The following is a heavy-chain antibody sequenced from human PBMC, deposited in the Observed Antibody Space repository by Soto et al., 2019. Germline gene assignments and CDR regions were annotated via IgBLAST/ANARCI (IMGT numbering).Heavy chain of an antibody. J-gene: IGHJ1*01. CDR1: GYTLTELS. CDR2: FDPEDGET. CDR3: ATVKDYYDCSGYYYGFLGYFQH. V-gene: IGHV1-24*01. D-gene: IGHD3-22*01. Sequence: GASVKVSCKVSGYTLTELSMHWVRQAPGKGLEWMGGFDPEDGETIYAQKFQGRVTMTEDTSTDTAYMELSSLRSEDTAVYYCATVKDYYDCSGYYYGFLGYFQHWRHGTLITVSS.